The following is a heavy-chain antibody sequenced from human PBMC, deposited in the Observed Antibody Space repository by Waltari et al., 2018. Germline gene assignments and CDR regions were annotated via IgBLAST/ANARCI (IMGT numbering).Heavy chain of an antibody. J-gene: IGHJ4*02. Sequence: EVQLLESGGGLIQPGGSLRLSCAASGFTFSTYTMNWVRQAPGKGLEWVSTICGTGGNTYYADSVKGRFTISRDNSNNTLYLQMNSLRAEDTAVYYCAKGSGGSCYSLIGYWGQGTLVTVSS. CDR1: GFTFSTYT. D-gene: IGHD2-15*01. CDR2: ICGTGGNT. V-gene: IGHV3-23*01. CDR3: AKGSGGSCYSLIGY.